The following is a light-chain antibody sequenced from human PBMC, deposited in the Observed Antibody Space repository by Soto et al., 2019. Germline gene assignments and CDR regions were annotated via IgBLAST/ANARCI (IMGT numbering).Light chain of an antibody. CDR3: QSSDSSLSGFVV. CDR1: SSNIGAGYD. J-gene: IGLJ2*01. CDR2: GNN. Sequence: QSVLTQPPSVSGAPGQRVTISCTGPSSNIGAGYDVHWYQQIPGTAPKLLIYGNNNRPSGVPDRFSGSKSGTSASLAITGLQAEDEADYDCQSSDSSLSGFVVFGGGTKLTVL. V-gene: IGLV1-40*01.